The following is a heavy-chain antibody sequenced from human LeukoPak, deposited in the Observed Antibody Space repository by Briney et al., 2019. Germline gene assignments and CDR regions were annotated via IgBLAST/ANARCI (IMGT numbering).Heavy chain of an antibody. CDR1: GYSFTSYW. CDR3: ARHWIGDYYDSIDAFDI. J-gene: IGHJ3*02. CDR2: IYPGDSDT. Sequence: GESLKISCKGSGYSFTSYWIGWVRQMPGKGLEWMGIIYPGDSDTRYSPSFQGQVTISADKSISTAYLQWSSLKASDTAMYYCARHWIGDYYDSIDAFDIWGQGTMVTVSS. V-gene: IGHV5-51*01. D-gene: IGHD3-22*01.